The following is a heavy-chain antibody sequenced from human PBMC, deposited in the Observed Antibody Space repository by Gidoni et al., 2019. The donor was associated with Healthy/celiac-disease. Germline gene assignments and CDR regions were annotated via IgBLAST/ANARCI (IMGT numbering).Heavy chain of an antibody. CDR3: AKDSIPITMIVVVNPFDY. D-gene: IGHD3-22*01. CDR1: GFTFSSYA. J-gene: IGHJ4*02. Sequence: EVQLLESGGGLVQPGGSLRLSCAASGFTFSSYAMSWVRPAPGKGLEGVAAISGSGGSTYYADSVKGRFTISRDNSKNTLYLQMNSLRAEDTAVYYWAKDSIPITMIVVVNPFDYWGQGTLVTVSS. V-gene: IGHV3-23*01. CDR2: ISGSGGST.